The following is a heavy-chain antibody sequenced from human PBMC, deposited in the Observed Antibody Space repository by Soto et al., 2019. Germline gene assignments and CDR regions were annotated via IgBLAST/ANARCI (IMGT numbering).Heavy chain of an antibody. V-gene: IGHV3-33*03. Sequence: GGSLRLSCEASGFIFSSYGMHWVRQAPGKGLEWVAVIWYDGSNKNYADSVKGRFTITRDNSKNTLYLQMTSLRAEDTAVYYCAISISWGQGTLVTVSS. CDR2: IWYDGSNK. CDR1: GFIFSSYG. J-gene: IGHJ5*02. CDR3: AISIS.